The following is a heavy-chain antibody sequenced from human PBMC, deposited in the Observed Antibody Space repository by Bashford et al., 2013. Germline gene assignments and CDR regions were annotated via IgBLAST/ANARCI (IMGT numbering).Heavy chain of an antibody. D-gene: IGHD2-2*01. CDR2: ISAGGDRT. J-gene: IGHJ4*02. CDR3: ATKGLEGSTSLTHFDY. Sequence: VRQAPGKGLEWVSAISAGGDRTYYPDSVKGQFTISRDNSNNTLYLEVNSLRGEDTAVYFCATKGLEGSTSLTHFDYWGRGTLVTVSS. V-gene: IGHV3-23*01.